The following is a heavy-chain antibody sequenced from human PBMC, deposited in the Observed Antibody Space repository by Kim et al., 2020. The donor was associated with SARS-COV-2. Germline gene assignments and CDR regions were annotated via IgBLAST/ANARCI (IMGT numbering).Heavy chain of an antibody. CDR1: GFTFSNYW. CDR2: INSDGGDT. J-gene: IGHJ5*02. Sequence: GSLRLSCEASGFTFSNYWMNWVRQGPGKGLVWVSRINSDGGDTHYADSVKGRFTISRDNAENTLQLQLNSLGVEDTAIYYCARGTFQQGFDPWGQGTLVTVSS. V-gene: IGHV3-74*01. CDR3: ARGTFQQGFDP.